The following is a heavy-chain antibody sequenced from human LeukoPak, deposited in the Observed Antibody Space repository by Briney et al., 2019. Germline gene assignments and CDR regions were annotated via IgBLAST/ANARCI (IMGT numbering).Heavy chain of an antibody. CDR1: GGSISSYY. D-gene: IGHD3-3*01. V-gene: IGHV4-39*07. J-gene: IGHJ4*02. CDR2: IYYSGST. Sequence: SETLSLTCTVSGGSISSYYWGWIRQPPGKGLEWIGSIYYSGSTYYNPPLKSRVTISVDTSKNQFSLKLSSVTAADTAVYYCARDGREWGPRYLDYWGQGTLVTVSS. CDR3: ARDGREWGPRYLDY.